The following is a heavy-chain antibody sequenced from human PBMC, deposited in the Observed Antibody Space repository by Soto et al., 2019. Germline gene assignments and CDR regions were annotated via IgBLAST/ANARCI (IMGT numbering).Heavy chain of an antibody. Sequence: QVQLVQSGAEVKKPGSSVRVSCRASGDTFNFYTLSWVRQVPGHGPEWMGRIIPMLDMSDYAQKFQGRVTIMADKSTSTVYMNLSGLTSEDTAVYYCATNYGSGSTHFDYWGQGTLVTVSS. V-gene: IGHV1-69*02. J-gene: IGHJ4*02. CDR1: GDTFNFYT. CDR2: IIPMLDMS. D-gene: IGHD3-10*01. CDR3: ATNYGSGSTHFDY.